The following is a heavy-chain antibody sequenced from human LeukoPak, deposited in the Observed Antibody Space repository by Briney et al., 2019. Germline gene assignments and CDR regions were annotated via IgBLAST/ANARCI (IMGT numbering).Heavy chain of an antibody. CDR3: AKTYYYDSSGYFYAFDI. CDR1: GFTFSSYA. Sequence: PGGSLRLSCAASGFTFSSYAMSWVRQAPGKGLEWVSAISGSGGSTYYAASVKGRFTISRDNSKNTLYLQMNSLTAEDTAVYYCAKTYYYDSSGYFYAFDIWGQGTMVTVSS. V-gene: IGHV3-23*01. CDR2: ISGSGGST. J-gene: IGHJ3*02. D-gene: IGHD3-22*01.